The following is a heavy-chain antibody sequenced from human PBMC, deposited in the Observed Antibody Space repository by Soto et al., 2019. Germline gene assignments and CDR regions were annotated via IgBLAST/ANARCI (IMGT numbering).Heavy chain of an antibody. CDR2: IYSGGST. CDR3: ARAGDFYDGYYGMDV. CDR1: GFTVSSNY. J-gene: IGHJ6*02. D-gene: IGHD3-22*01. V-gene: IGHV3-53*01. Sequence: EVQLLESGGGLVQPGGSLRLSCAASGFTVSSNYMSWVRQAPGKGLEWVSVIYSGGSTYYADSVKGRFTISRDNSKNTLYLQMNSLRAEDTAVYYCARAGDFYDGYYGMDVWGQGTTVTVSS.